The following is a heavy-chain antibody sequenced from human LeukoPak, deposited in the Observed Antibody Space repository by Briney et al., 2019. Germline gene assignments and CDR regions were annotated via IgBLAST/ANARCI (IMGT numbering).Heavy chain of an antibody. Sequence: SVKVSCKASGGTFSSYAISWVRQAPGQGLEWMGGIIPIFGTANYAQKFQGRVTITADESTSTAYMELSSLRSEDTAVYYCARSDYGRNDAFDIWGQGTMVTVSS. J-gene: IGHJ3*02. CDR2: IIPIFGTA. D-gene: IGHD4-17*01. CDR1: GGTFSSYA. CDR3: ARSDYGRNDAFDI. V-gene: IGHV1-69*13.